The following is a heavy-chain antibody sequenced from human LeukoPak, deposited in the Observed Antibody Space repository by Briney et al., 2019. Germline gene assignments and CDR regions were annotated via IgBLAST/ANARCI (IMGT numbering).Heavy chain of an antibody. CDR2: IIPIFGTA. CDR1: GGTFSSYA. Sequence: SVKIFCKASGGTFSSYAISWVRQAPGQGLEWMGSIIPIFGTANSAQKFKGRVTITTDESTSTAYMELSSLRCEDTAVYYCAREVGYGGGGYYFDYWGQGTLVTVSS. V-gene: IGHV1-69*05. J-gene: IGHJ4*02. D-gene: IGHD5-12*01. CDR3: AREVGYGGGGYYFDY.